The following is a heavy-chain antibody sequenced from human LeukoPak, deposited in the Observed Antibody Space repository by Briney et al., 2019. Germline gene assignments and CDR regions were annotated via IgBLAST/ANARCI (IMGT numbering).Heavy chain of an antibody. Sequence: GGSLRLSCAASGLTFSSYGMNWVRQAPGKGLEWVSGISGSGDSTHYADSVKGRFTISRDNSKNTLFLQMNSLRAEDTAVYYCAKDRLAYSYAQPFDYWGQGTLVTVSS. CDR1: GLTFSSYG. CDR3: AKDRLAYSYAQPFDY. V-gene: IGHV3-23*01. CDR2: ISGSGDST. D-gene: IGHD5-18*01. J-gene: IGHJ4*02.